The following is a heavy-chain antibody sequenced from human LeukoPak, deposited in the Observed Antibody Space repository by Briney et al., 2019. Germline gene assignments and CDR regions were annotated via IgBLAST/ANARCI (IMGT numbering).Heavy chain of an antibody. V-gene: IGHV3-21*06. CDR1: EFTFSIYS. CDR2: ISSSSSYI. D-gene: IGHD2-15*01. Sequence: GGSLRLSCSASEFTFSIYSMNWVSQSPGKGLEWVSSISSSSSYIYYADSVKGRFTISRDNAKSRLYLQMNSLRAEDTAVYYCARGLGAYCSGGGCTFDNWGQGTLVTVSS. J-gene: IGHJ4*02. CDR3: ARGLGAYCSGGGCTFDN.